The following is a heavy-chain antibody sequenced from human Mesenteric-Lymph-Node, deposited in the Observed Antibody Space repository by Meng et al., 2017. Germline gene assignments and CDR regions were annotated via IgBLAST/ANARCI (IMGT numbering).Heavy chain of an antibody. CDR1: GYIFTSND. Sequence: ASVKVPCKASGYIFTSNDINRVRQATGQGLEWMGWMNSNSGSTGYAQKFQGRVTITRNTSISTAYMELSSLRSEDAAVYYCARGSGSYKDWGQGTRVTVSS. CDR3: ARGSGSYKD. J-gene: IGHJ4*02. CDR2: MNSNSGST. V-gene: IGHV1-8*03. D-gene: IGHD1-26*01.